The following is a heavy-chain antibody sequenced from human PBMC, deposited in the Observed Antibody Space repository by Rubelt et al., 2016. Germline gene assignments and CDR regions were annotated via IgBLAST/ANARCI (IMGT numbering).Heavy chain of an antibody. CDR2: VIYSGST. V-gene: IGHV4-39*07. CDR1: GGSISSSVYY. Sequence: QLQLQESGPGLVKPSETLSLTCTVSGGSISSSVYYWGWIRQPPGKGLEWIGSVIYSGSTYYNPSLKSRLTISVDTSKKQFFLEVRSLTSTDTAVYYCARTSGYNYDEAFDSWGQGTMGTFSS. J-gene: IGHJ3*02. CDR3: ARTSGYNYDEAFDS. D-gene: IGHD5-12*01.